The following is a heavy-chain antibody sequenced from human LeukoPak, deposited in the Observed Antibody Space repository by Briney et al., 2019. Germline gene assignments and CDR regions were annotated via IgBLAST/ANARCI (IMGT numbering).Heavy chain of an antibody. CDR2: VYHTGNT. CDR3: ARAVGYTTSKTSVRYFDP. Sequence: SETLSLTCGVSGGSIRSVDWWGWVRQPPGKWLEWIGEVYHTGNTNYNPSLKSRVTMSVDKSNNQFSLTLTSVTAADTAAYYCARAVGYTTSKTSVRYFDPWGQGTLVTVSS. V-gene: IGHV4-4*02. CDR1: GGSIRSVDW. D-gene: IGHD3-16*02. J-gene: IGHJ5*02.